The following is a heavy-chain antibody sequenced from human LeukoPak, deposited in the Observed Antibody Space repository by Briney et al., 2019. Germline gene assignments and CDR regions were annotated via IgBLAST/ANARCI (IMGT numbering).Heavy chain of an antibody. Sequence: SETLSLTCTVSGGSISSSSYYWGWIRQPPGKGLEWIGSIYYSGSTYYNPSLKSRITMSVDTSKNQFSLNLSSVTAADTAMYYCARAGNWGRNYYYIDVWGKGTTVTVSS. CDR2: IYYSGST. CDR3: ARAGNWGRNYYYIDV. D-gene: IGHD7-27*01. J-gene: IGHJ6*03. CDR1: GGSISSSSYY. V-gene: IGHV4-39*07.